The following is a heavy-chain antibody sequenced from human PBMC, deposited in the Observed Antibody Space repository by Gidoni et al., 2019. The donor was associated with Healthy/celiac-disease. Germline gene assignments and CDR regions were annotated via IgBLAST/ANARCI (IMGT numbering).Heavy chain of an antibody. CDR2: ISSSSSYI. CDR3: AREGPSALRGARDY. Sequence: EVQLVESGGGLVKPGGSLSLSCAASGFTFSTYSMNWVRQAPGKGLEWVSSISSSSSYIYYADSVKGRFTISRDNAKNALYLQMNSLRAEDTAVYYCAREGPSALRGARDYWGQGTLVTVSS. D-gene: IGHD5-12*01. V-gene: IGHV3-21*01. CDR1: GFTFSTYS. J-gene: IGHJ4*02.